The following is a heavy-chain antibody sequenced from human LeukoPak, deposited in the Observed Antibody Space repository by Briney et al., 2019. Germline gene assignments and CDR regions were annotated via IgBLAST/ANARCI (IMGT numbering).Heavy chain of an antibody. D-gene: IGHD2-2*01. J-gene: IGHJ4*02. Sequence: GGSLRLSCAASGFTFRTYAMSWVRQPPGKGLEWVSAISGSGGSTYYAESAKGRFTISRDNSKHTPYLEMNSLRAVDTAVYYCAKDFFDSSSCYYFDYWGQGTPVTVSS. CDR2: ISGSGGST. CDR1: GFTFRTYA. V-gene: IGHV3-23*01. CDR3: AKDFFDSSSCYYFDY.